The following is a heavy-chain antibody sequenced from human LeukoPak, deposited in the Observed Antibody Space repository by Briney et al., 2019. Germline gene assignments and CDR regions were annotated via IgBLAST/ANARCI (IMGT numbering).Heavy chain of an antibody. D-gene: IGHD2-15*01. Sequence: PSETLSLTCTVSGGSISGGSISSYYWSWIRQPPGKGLEWIGYIYYSGSTNYNPSLKSRVTISVDTSKNQFSLKLSSVTAADTAVYYCARGSRTGSVVVGGYSDYWGQGTLVTVSS. CDR1: GGSISGGSISSYY. CDR2: IYYSGST. CDR3: ARGSRTGSVVVGGYSDY. V-gene: IGHV4-61*01. J-gene: IGHJ4*02.